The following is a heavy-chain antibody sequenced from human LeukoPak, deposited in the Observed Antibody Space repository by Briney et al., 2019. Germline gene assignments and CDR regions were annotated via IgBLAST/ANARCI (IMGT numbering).Heavy chain of an antibody. CDR3: ARGYDTLTGSLDY. Sequence: ASVKVSCKASGYTLTNNYMHWVRQAPGQGLEWMGMINPRDHNSTYAQSFQGSVTLTSDTSTNTAYMELSSLKSEDTAVYYCARGYDTLTGSLDYWGRGTLVTVTS. CDR1: GYTLTNNY. D-gene: IGHD3-9*01. CDR2: INPRDHNS. J-gene: IGHJ4*02. V-gene: IGHV1-46*01.